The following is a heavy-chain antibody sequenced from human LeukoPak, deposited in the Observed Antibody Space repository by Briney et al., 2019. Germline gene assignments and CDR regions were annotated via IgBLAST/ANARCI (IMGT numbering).Heavy chain of an antibody. J-gene: IGHJ4*02. CDR2: ISGSGGST. CDR3: AKARYSSGWPHPFDY. V-gene: IGHV3-23*01. Sequence: GGSLRLSCAASGFTFSSYAMSWVRQAPGKGLEWVSAISGSGGSTYYADSVKGRFTISRDNSKNTLYLQMNSLRAEDTAVYYCAKARYSSGWPHPFDYWGQGTLVTVSS. D-gene: IGHD6-19*01. CDR1: GFTFSSYA.